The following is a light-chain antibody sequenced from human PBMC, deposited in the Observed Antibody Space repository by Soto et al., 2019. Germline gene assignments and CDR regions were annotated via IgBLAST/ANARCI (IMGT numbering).Light chain of an antibody. J-gene: IGLJ2*01. CDR2: EVS. CDR3: SSYTSTNTYAV. V-gene: IGLV2-14*01. CDR1: SSDIGDYDY. Sequence: QSALTQPASVSGSPGQSITISCTGTSSDIGDYDYVSWYQHHPGKAPKLMIYEVSNRPSCISNRFSGSKSGNTASLTISGRQAEDEADYYCSSYTSTNTYAVFGGGTKLTVL.